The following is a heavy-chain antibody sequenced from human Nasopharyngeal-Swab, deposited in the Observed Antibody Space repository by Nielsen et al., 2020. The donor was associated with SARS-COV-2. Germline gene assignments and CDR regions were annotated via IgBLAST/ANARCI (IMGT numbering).Heavy chain of an antibody. CDR1: GFTFSSYA. V-gene: IGHV3-23*01. CDR2: ISGSGGST. Sequence: GESLKISCAASGFTFSSYAMSWVRQAPGKGLEWVSAISGSGGSTYYADSVKGRFTISRDNSKNTLYLQMNSPRAEDTAVYYCAKEAYDSSGWSDYWGQGTLVTVSS. J-gene: IGHJ4*02. D-gene: IGHD3-22*01. CDR3: AKEAYDSSGWSDY.